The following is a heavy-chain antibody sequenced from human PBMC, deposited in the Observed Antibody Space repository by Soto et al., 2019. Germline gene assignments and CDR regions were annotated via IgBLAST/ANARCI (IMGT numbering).Heavy chain of an antibody. CDR2: MNPNSGNT. CDR3: ARGRHRVGAIIAID. Sequence: QVQLVQSGAEVKKPGASVMVSCKASGYSFTSYDIHWVRQATGQGLEWMGWMNPNSGNTGYAQKFQGRVTMTRDTSISTDYMELSSLRSEDTAVYYCARGRHRVGAIIAIDWGQGTLVTVSS. D-gene: IGHD1-26*01. J-gene: IGHJ4*02. CDR1: GYSFTSYD. V-gene: IGHV1-8*01.